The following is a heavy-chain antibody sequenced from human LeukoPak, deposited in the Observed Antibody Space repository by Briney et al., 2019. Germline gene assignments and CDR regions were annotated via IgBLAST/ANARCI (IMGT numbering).Heavy chain of an antibody. CDR2: ISASGTIT. D-gene: IGHD1-26*01. CDR1: GITSSTYA. Sequence: PGGSLRLSCATSGITSSTYAMNWVRQAPGKGLEWVSVISASGTITNYADSVKGRFTVSRDKSKNTLVLQMDSLRAEDTAVYYCAKLGGNYSPYCSYMDVWGKGTTVTVSS. V-gene: IGHV3-23*01. J-gene: IGHJ6*03. CDR3: AKLGGNYSPYCSYMDV.